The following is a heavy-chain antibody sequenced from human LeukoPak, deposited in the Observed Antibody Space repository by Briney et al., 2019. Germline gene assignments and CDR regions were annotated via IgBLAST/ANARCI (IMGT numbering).Heavy chain of an antibody. CDR1: GLTFSNVW. Sequence: GGSLRLSCAASGLTFSNVWMNWVRQAPGKGLEWVSYISSAGSSIYYADSVKGRFTISRDNAKNSLYLQMNSLRAEDTAVYYCARVSTVTTFVYWGQGTLVTVSS. V-gene: IGHV3-48*01. CDR2: ISSAGSSI. J-gene: IGHJ4*02. D-gene: IGHD4-17*01. CDR3: ARVSTVTTFVY.